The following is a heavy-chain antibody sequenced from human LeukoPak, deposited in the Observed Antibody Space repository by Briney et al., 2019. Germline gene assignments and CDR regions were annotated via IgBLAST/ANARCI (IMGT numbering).Heavy chain of an antibody. V-gene: IGHV4-4*09. D-gene: IGHD3-3*01. CDR3: AASVNRETYYDFWSGYSTSIDY. CDR1: GGSISSYY. Sequence: SETLSLTCTVSGGSISSYYWSWIRQPPGKGLEWIGYIYTSGSTNYNPSLKSRVTISVDTSKNQFSLRLSSVTAADTAVYYCAASVNRETYYDFWSGYSTSIDYWGQGTLVTVSS. J-gene: IGHJ4*02. CDR2: IYTSGST.